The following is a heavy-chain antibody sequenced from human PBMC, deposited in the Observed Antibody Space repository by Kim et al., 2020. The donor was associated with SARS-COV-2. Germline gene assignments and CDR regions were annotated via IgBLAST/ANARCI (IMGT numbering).Heavy chain of an antibody. CDR3: AKVSGRLTGPFDY. CDR2: ISGGGGST. CDR1: GFTFSNYA. V-gene: IGHV3-23*01. Sequence: GGSLRLSCAASGFTFSNYAMNWVRQAPGKRLEWVSVISGGGGSTYHADSVKGRFTISRDNSKNTLYLQMNSLRAEDTAVYYCAKVSGRLTGPFDYWGQGTLVTVSS. J-gene: IGHJ4*02.